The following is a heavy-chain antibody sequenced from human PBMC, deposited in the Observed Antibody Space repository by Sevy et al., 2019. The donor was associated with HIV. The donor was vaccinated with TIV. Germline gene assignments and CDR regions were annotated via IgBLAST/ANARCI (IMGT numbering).Heavy chain of an antibody. V-gene: IGHV3-74*01. Sequence: GGSLRLSCAASGFTFTNYGMHWVRQAPGKGLVWVSRVDNDGSCTNYADSVKGRFTISRDNAKNTVYLQMNSLRAEDTAVYYCTRDMYGIDYWGQGTLVTVSS. CDR3: TRDMYGIDY. D-gene: IGHD2-8*01. CDR2: VDNDGSCT. CDR1: GFTFTNYG. J-gene: IGHJ4*02.